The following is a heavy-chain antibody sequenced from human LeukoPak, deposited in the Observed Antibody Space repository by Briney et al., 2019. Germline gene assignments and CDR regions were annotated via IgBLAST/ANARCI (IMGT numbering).Heavy chain of an antibody. Sequence: GGCLRLSCAASGFTFSIYWMCWVRQAPGKGRGWVANIKPDGSEKYYVDSVKGRFTISRDNAKNSLFLQMNSLRAEDTAVYYCAREEGYGSGSYWGQGTLVTVSS. D-gene: IGHD3-10*01. J-gene: IGHJ4*02. CDR3: AREEGYGSGSY. CDR1: GFTFSIYW. CDR2: IKPDGSEK. V-gene: IGHV3-7*01.